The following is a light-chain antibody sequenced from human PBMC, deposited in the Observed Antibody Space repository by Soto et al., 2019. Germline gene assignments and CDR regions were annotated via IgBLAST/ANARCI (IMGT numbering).Light chain of an antibody. V-gene: IGKV1-9*01. Sequence: IQLTQSPSSLSASVGDRVTITCRASQGISSSLAWYQQKPGKAPKLLIYAASTLQGGVPSRFSGSGSGTDFTLTISSLQPDDFETYYCQQLNSYPITLGQGTRLEIQ. CDR2: AAS. CDR3: QQLNSYPIT. J-gene: IGKJ5*01. CDR1: QGISSS.